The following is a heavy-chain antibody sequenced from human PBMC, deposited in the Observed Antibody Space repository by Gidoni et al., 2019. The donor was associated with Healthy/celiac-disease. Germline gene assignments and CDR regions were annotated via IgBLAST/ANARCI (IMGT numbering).Heavy chain of an antibody. Sequence: QVQLVESGGGVVQPGRSLRLSCAASGFTFSSYGMHWVRKAPGKGLVWGAVISYDGSSKYYADSVKGRFTISRDNSKNTLYLQMNSLRAEDPAVYYCAKAVAYCSGGSCYSGVDYYYGMDVWGQGTTVTVSS. CDR2: ISYDGSSK. CDR3: AKAVAYCSGGSCYSGVDYYYGMDV. D-gene: IGHD2-15*01. J-gene: IGHJ6*02. CDR1: GFTFSSYG. V-gene: IGHV3-30*18.